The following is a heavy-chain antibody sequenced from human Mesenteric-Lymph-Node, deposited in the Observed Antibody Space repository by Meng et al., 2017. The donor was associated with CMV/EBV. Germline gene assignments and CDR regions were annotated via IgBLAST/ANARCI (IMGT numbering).Heavy chain of an antibody. V-gene: IGHV1-3*04. CDR3: GRGQQTFDP. J-gene: IGHJ5*02. D-gene: IGHD1-1*01. CDR1: GYTFSSYA. Sequence: QVQLVQSGAEVKKPGASVKVSCKASGYTFSSYAMHWVRQAPGQRLEWMGWINIVEDKTKTSQNFQGRVTMIRDTSINTAYMELSSLTSDDTAVYYCGRGQQTFDPWGQGTLVTVSS. CDR2: INIVEDKT.